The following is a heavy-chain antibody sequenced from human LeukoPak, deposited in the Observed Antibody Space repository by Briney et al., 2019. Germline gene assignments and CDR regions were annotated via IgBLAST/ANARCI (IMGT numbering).Heavy chain of an antibody. CDR1: GFTISSNH. V-gene: IGHV3-53*01. D-gene: IGHD3-3*01. CDR3: ARDPPYHDFWSDF. CDR2: IFSDDTT. J-gene: IGHJ4*02. Sequence: GGSLRLSCAASGFTISSNHMSWVRQAPGKGLEWISLIFSDDTTNCADSVKGRFTISRDNSKNTLYLQMNSLRAEDTAMYYCARDPPYHDFWSDFWGQGTLVTVSS.